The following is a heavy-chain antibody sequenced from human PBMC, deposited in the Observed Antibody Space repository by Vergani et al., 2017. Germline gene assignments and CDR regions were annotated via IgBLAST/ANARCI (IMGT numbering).Heavy chain of an antibody. Sequence: QVQLQESGPGLVKPSETLSLTCTVSGGSISSYYWSWIRQPPGKGLEWIGYIYYSGSTNYNPSLNSRVTMSVDTSKNQFSLKLRSVTAADTAVYFCARGMYRDEASTGYRLEGMDIWGQGTTVTISS. CDR3: ARGMYRDEASTGYRLEGMDI. CDR1: GGSISSYY. V-gene: IGHV4-59*01. D-gene: IGHD3-9*01. CDR2: IYYSGST. J-gene: IGHJ6*02.